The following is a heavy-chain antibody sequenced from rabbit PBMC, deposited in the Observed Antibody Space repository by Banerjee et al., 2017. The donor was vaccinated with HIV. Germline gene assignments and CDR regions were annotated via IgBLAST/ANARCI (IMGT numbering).Heavy chain of an antibody. CDR3: ARDRGRGYIFGWLDL. J-gene: IGHJ5*01. D-gene: IGHD1-1*01. CDR2: IYTSSGST. Sequence: QQQLEESGGGLVKPGGTLTLTCKASGIDFSSDYYVCWVRQAPGKGLELIACIYTSSGSTWYASWVNGRFTISRSTSLNTVDLKMTSLTAADTATYFCARDRGRGYIFGWLDLWGQGTLVTVS. V-gene: IGHV1S43*01. CDR1: GIDFSSDYY.